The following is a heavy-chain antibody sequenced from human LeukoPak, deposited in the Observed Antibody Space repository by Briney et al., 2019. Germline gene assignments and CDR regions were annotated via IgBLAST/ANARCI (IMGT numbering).Heavy chain of an antibody. CDR2: ISYDGSNK. CDR3: AKETGYYGMDV. CDR1: GFTFSSYA. J-gene: IGHJ6*02. V-gene: IGHV3-30*04. Sequence: PGRSLRLSCAASGFTFSSYAMHWVRQAPGEGLEWVAVISYDGSNKYYADSVKGRFTISRDNSKNSLYLQMNSLRAEDTALYYCAKETGYYGMDVWGQGTTVTVSS.